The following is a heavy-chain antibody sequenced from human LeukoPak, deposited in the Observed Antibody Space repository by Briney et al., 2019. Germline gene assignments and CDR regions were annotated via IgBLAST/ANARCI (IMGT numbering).Heavy chain of an antibody. CDR3: ARDHKVFGVVILFDY. CDR2: INPNSGGT. CDR1: GDTFTGYY. D-gene: IGHD3-3*01. J-gene: IGHJ4*02. Sequence: EASVKVSCKASGDTFTGYYMHWVRQAPGQGLEWMGWINPNSGGTNYAQKFQGRVTMTRDTSISTAYMELSRLRSDDTAVYYCARDHKVFGVVILFDYWGQGTLVTVSS. V-gene: IGHV1-2*02.